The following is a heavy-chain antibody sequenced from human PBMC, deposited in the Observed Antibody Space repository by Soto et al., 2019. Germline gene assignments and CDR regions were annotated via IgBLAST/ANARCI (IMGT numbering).Heavy chain of an antibody. V-gene: IGHV3-33*01. D-gene: IGHD1-7*01. CDR2: IWYDGSYK. CDR3: ARGGGNYDYFDY. Sequence: QVQLVESGGDVVQPGRSLRLSCAASGFTFSSYGMHWVRQAPGKGLEWVAVIWYDGSYKYYADSVKGRFTISRDNSKNTLYLQMNSLRAEDTAVYYCARGGGNYDYFDYWGQGTLVTVSS. J-gene: IGHJ4*02. CDR1: GFTFSSYG.